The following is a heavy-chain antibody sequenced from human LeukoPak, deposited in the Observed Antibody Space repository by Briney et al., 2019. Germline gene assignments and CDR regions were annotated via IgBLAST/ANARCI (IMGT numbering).Heavy chain of an antibody. CDR1: GFTFSDYY. J-gene: IGHJ3*02. V-gene: IGHV3-11*01. D-gene: IGHD3-22*01. Sequence: GGSLRLSCAASGFTFSDYYMSWIRQAPGKGLEWVSYISSSGSTIYYADSVKGRSTISRDNAKNSLYLQMNSLRAEDTAVYYCARELGSRDSSGYEGSDDAFDIWGQGTMVTVSS. CDR2: ISSSGSTI. CDR3: ARELGSRDSSGYEGSDDAFDI.